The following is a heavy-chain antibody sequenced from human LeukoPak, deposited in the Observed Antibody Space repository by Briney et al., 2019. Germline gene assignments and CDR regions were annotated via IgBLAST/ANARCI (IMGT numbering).Heavy chain of an antibody. CDR3: AKGHYCGSGSLDY. CDR1: GFTFSSYW. CDR2: IGGRDGST. J-gene: IGHJ4*02. Sequence: GGSLRLSCAASGFTFSSYWMSWVRQAPGKGLEWVSAIGGRDGSTYYADSVKGRFTISRDNSKNTLYVQMNSLRAEDTAVYYCAKGHYCGSGSLDYWGQGTLVTVSS. V-gene: IGHV3-23*01. D-gene: IGHD3-10*01.